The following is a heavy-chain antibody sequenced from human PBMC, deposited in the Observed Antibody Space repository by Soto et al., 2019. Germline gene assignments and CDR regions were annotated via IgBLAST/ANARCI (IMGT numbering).Heavy chain of an antibody. V-gene: IGHV4-31*03. Sequence: SETLSLTCTVSGGSISSGGYYWSWIRQHPGKGLEWIGYIYYSGSTYYNPSLKSRVTISVDTSKNQFSLKLSSVTAADTAVYYCARDAGLRVGSDYWGQGTLVTVSS. CDR3: ARDAGLRVGSDY. J-gene: IGHJ4*02. D-gene: IGHD4-17*01. CDR2: IYYSGST. CDR1: GGSISSGGYY.